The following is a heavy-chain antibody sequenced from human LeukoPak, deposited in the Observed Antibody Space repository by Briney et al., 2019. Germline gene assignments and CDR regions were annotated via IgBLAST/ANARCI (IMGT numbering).Heavy chain of an antibody. V-gene: IGHV4-59*08. D-gene: IGHD3-3*01. CDR3: ARQGYWSGYFVFDY. Sequence: PSETLSLTCTVSGGSISNYYWSWIRQPPGKGLEYIGFIYYTGTTNYNPSLKSRVTISVDTSKNQFSLKLSSVTAADTAVYYCARQGYWSGYFVFDYWGRGALVTVSS. CDR2: IYYTGTT. J-gene: IGHJ4*02. CDR1: GGSISNYY.